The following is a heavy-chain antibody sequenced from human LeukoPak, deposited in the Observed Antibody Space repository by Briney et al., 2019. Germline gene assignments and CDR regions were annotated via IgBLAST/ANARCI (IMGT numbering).Heavy chain of an antibody. CDR3: AKEVVYSSSWTAEGLATREDWFDP. V-gene: IGHV3-30*18. CDR1: GFTFSRNG. D-gene: IGHD6-13*01. J-gene: IGHJ5*02. CDR2: ISYDGSKK. Sequence: GGSLRPSCAASGFTFSRNGMHWVRQAPGKGLEWVAVISYDGSKKCYADSVKGRFTISRDNSKNTLYLQMNSLRAEDTAVYYCAKEVVYSSSWTAEGLATREDWFDPWGQGTLVTVSS.